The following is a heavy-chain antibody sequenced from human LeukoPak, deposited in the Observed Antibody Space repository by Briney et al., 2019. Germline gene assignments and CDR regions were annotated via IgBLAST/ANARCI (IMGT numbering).Heavy chain of an antibody. CDR3: AKDGSSSWSPYYFDY. V-gene: IGHV3-23*01. CDR1: GFIFSSYA. Sequence: GASLRLSCAASGFIFSSYAMSWVRQAPGKGLEWVSAISGSGGSTYYADSVKGRFTISRDNSKNTLYLQMNSLRAEDTAVYYCAKDGSSSWSPYYFDYWGQGTLVTVSS. J-gene: IGHJ4*02. D-gene: IGHD6-13*01. CDR2: ISGSGGST.